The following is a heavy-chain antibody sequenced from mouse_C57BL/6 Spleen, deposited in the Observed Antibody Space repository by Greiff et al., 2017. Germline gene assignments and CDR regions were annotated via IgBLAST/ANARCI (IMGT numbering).Heavy chain of an antibody. J-gene: IGHJ4*01. CDR3: APGGPEAMDY. CDR1: GYTFTSYW. Sequence: QVQLQQSGAELVMPGASVKLSCKASGYTFTSYWMHWVKQRPGHGLEWIGEIDPSDSYTNYNQKFKGKSTLTVDKSSSTAYMQLSSLTSEDSAVYYCAPGGPEAMDYWGQGTSVTVSS. V-gene: IGHV1-69*01. CDR2: IDPSDSYT.